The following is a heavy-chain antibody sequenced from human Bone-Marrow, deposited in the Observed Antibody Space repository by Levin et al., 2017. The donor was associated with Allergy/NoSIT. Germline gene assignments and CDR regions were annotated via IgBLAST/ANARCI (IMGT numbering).Heavy chain of an antibody. CDR2: ITWDSSDT. J-gene: IGHJ4*02. V-gene: IGHV3-43*01. CDR3: ARDGDTVMVTLYYFDY. CDR1: GFSFEEYH. D-gene: IGHD5-18*01. Sequence: GASVKVSCSVSGFSFEEYHMHWLRQVPGKRLEWVSLITWDSSDTYYADSVKGRFTISRDNSKNSLYLQMNSLRTEDTALYYCARDGDTVMVTLYYFDYWGQGTQVTVSS.